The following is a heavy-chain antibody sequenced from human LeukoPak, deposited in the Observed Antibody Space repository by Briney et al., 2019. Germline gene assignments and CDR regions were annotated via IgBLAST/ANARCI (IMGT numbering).Heavy chain of an antibody. Sequence: PSGTLSLTCAVSGDSISNINWWWSWVRQPPGKGLEWTGEIHDGGSTTYHPSLKSRVTISVDKSKNQFSLTLTSVTAADTAVYFCARGAHYAWNSWGQGTLVTVSS. CDR3: ARGAHYAWNS. D-gene: IGHD3-16*01. J-gene: IGHJ4*02. V-gene: IGHV4-4*02. CDR2: IHDGGST. CDR1: GDSISNINW.